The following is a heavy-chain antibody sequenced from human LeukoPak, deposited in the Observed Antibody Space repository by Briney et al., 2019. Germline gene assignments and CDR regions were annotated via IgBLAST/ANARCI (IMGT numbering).Heavy chain of an antibody. V-gene: IGHV4-39*01. D-gene: IGHD6-13*01. Sequence: SETLSLTCTVSGGSITSTSYYWGWIRQPPGKGLEWIGSIYYSGSTYYNPSLKSRVTISVDTSKNQLSLKLTSVTAADTAVYYCARHGGAAGGHWGQGTLVTVSS. CDR2: IYYSGST. J-gene: IGHJ4*02. CDR1: GGSITSTSYY. CDR3: ARHGGAAGGH.